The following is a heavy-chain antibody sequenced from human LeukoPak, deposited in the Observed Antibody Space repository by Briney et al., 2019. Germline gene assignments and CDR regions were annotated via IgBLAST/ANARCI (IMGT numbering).Heavy chain of an antibody. J-gene: IGHJ4*02. CDR3: ARYCTGGNCYSGQFDY. CDR1: GGSISSYY. D-gene: IGHD2-15*01. V-gene: IGHV4-59*08. Sequence: SETLSLTCTVSGGSISSYYWSWIRQPPGKGLEWIGYIYYSGSTNYNPSLKSRVTISLDTSKSQFSLRLSSVTAADTAVYYCARYCTGGNCYSGQFDYWGQGSLVTVSS. CDR2: IYYSGST.